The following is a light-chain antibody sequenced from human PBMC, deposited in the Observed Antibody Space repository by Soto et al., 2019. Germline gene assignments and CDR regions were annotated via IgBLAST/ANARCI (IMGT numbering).Light chain of an antibody. V-gene: IGLV2-14*01. CDR2: EVT. Sequence: QSALTQPASVSGSLGQSIPISCTGTSSDVGAYNYVSWYQQHPDKAPKLLIFEVTNRPSGVSDRFSGSKSGITASLIISGLQPDDEADYYFASYSRASTVLFGGGTKLTV. CDR1: SSDVGAYNY. J-gene: IGLJ2*01. CDR3: ASYSRASTVL.